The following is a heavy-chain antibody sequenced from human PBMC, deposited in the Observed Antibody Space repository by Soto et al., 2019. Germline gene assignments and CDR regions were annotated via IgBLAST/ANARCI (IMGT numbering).Heavy chain of an antibody. Sequence: GGSLRLSCAASGFTFSSYAMSWVRQAPGKGLEWVSAISGSGGSTYYADSVKGRFTISRDNSKNTLYLQIISLRAEDTAVYYCAKDQRGSFFSSSSGAASDYWGQGTLVTVSS. CDR3: AKDQRGSFFSSSSGAASDY. J-gene: IGHJ4*02. D-gene: IGHD6-6*01. V-gene: IGHV3-23*01. CDR1: GFTFSSYA. CDR2: ISGSGGST.